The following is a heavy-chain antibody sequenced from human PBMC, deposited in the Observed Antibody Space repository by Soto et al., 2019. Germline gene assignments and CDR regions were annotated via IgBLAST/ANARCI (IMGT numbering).Heavy chain of an antibody. J-gene: IGHJ3*02. CDR1: GGSISSSSYY. CDR3: ASYVRYFDWLSNRDAFDI. CDR2: IYYSGST. V-gene: IGHV4-39*01. Sequence: PSETLSLTCTVSGGSISSSSYYWGWIRQPPGKGLEWIGSIYYSGSTYYNPSLKSRVTISVDTSKNQFSLKLSSVTAADTAVYYCASYVRYFDWLSNRDAFDIWGQGTMVTVSS. D-gene: IGHD3-9*01.